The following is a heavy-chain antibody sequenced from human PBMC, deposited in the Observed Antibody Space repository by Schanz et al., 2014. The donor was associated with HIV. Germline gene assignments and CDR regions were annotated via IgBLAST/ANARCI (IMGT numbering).Heavy chain of an antibody. V-gene: IGHV1-2*02. J-gene: IGHJ5*01. CDR1: GYTFNDYF. CDR3: ARSRFQLQWFDS. Sequence: QVQLVQSGAAVKKPAASVKVSCKASGYTFNDYFIHWIRQAPGQGLEWMGWIKPNDGGTKSAQKFLGRVTMTRDSSISTAYMELTRLTSDDTAVYYCARSRFQLQWFDSWGQGTTVTVSS. D-gene: IGHD2-2*01. CDR2: IKPNDGGT.